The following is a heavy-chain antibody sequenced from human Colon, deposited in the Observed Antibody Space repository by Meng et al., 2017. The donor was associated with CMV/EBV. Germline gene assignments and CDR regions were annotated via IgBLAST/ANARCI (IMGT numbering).Heavy chain of an antibody. CDR3: ARAYSSSYRVDS. V-gene: IGHV4-34*01. Sequence: SETLSLTCAVYGGSFSGYYWSWIRQPPGKGLEWIGEINHSGSTNYNPSLKSRVTMSVDPSKNQFSVKLTFVTAADTAIYYCARAYSSSYRVDSWGQGTLVTVSS. D-gene: IGHD6-6*01. CDR1: GGSFSGYY. J-gene: IGHJ4*02. CDR2: INHSGST.